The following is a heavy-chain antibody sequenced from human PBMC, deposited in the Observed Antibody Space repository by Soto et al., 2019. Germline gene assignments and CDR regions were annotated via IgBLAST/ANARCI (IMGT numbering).Heavy chain of an antibody. CDR1: GFTFSSYA. Sequence: EVQLLESGGGLVQPGGSLRLSCAASGFTFSSYAMSWVRQAPGKGLEWVSAISGSGGSTYYADSVKGRFTISRDNSKNTLYLQMNSLRAEDTAIYYCAKGPPHLAGLALLPFDYWGQGTLVTVSS. CDR3: AKGPPHLAGLALLPFDY. CDR2: ISGSGGST. D-gene: IGHD2-15*01. J-gene: IGHJ4*02. V-gene: IGHV3-23*01.